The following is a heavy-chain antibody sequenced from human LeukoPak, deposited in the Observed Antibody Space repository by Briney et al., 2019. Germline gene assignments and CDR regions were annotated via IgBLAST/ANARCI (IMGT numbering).Heavy chain of an antibody. D-gene: IGHD2-2*02. V-gene: IGHV3-21*01. Sequence: GGSLRLSCAASGFTFSSYSMNWVRQAPGKGLEWVSSISSSSSYIYYADSVKGRFTISRDNAKNSLYLQMNSLRAEDTAVYYCARQDCSSTSCYIFFFDYWGQGTLVTVSS. CDR2: ISSSSSYI. CDR1: GFTFSSYS. CDR3: ARQDCSSTSCYIFFFDY. J-gene: IGHJ4*02.